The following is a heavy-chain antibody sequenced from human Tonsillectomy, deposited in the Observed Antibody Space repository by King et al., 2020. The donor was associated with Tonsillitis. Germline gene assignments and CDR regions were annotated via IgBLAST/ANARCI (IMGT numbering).Heavy chain of an antibody. CDR2: ISAYNGNT. CDR1: GYTFTSYG. Sequence: QLVQSGAEVKKPGASVKVSCKASGYTFTSYGISWVRQAPGQGLEWMGWISAYNGNTNYAQKLQGRVTMTTDTSTSTANMVLRSLRSDDTAVYYCARAVAYGDYDELPIDYWGQGTLVTVSS. D-gene: IGHD4-17*01. V-gene: IGHV1-18*01. J-gene: IGHJ4*02. CDR3: ARAVAYGDYDELPIDY.